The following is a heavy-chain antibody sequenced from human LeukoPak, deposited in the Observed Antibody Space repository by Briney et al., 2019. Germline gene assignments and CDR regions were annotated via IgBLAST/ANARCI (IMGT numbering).Heavy chain of an antibody. Sequence: GASVKVSCKAFGGTFSSYAISWVRQAPGQGGEWMGGIIPIFSTANYAQKFQGRVTITTDESTSTAYMELSSLRSEDTAVYYCACQKRLYSSSWGRADWFDPWGQGTLVTVSS. CDR3: ACQKRLYSSSWGRADWFDP. CDR1: GGTFSSYA. D-gene: IGHD6-13*01. V-gene: IGHV1-69*05. CDR2: IIPIFSTA. J-gene: IGHJ5*02.